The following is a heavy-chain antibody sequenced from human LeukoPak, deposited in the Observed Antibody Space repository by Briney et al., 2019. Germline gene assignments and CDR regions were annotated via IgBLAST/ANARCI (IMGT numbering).Heavy chain of an antibody. V-gene: IGHV5-51*01. CDR3: ARRAVVGGSGSYYADY. CDR2: IYPGDSDT. D-gene: IGHD3-10*01. J-gene: IGHJ4*02. Sequence: GESLKISCKGSGYSFTSYWIGWVRQMPGKGLEWMGIIYPGDSDTRYSPFFQGQVTISADKSISTAYLQWSSLKASDTAMYYCARRAVVGGSGSYYADYWGQGTLVTVSS. CDR1: GYSFTSYW.